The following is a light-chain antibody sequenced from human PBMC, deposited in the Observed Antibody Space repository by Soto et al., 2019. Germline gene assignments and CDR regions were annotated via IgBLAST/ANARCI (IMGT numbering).Light chain of an antibody. J-gene: IGLJ2*01. CDR2: EVS. Sequence: QSVLTQPASVSGSPGQSITISCTGTSSDVGGYNYVSWYQQHPGKAPKLMIYEVSNRPSGVSNRFSGSKSGNTASLTISGLQAEVEADYYCSSYTSSSTLVVFGGGTKVTVL. CDR1: SSDVGGYNY. V-gene: IGLV2-14*01. CDR3: SSYTSSSTLVV.